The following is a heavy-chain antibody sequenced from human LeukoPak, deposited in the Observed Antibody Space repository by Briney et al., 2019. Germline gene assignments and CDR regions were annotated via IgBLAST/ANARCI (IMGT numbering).Heavy chain of an antibody. Sequence: SQTLSLTCTVSGGSISSGGYYWSWIRQHPGEGLEWIGYIYYSGSTYYNPSLKSRVTISVDTSKNQFSLKLSSVTAADTAVYYCARATGELLSYFDYWGQGTLVTVSS. V-gene: IGHV4-31*03. CDR3: ARATGELLSYFDY. J-gene: IGHJ4*02. D-gene: IGHD3-10*01. CDR1: GGSISSGGYY. CDR2: IYYSGST.